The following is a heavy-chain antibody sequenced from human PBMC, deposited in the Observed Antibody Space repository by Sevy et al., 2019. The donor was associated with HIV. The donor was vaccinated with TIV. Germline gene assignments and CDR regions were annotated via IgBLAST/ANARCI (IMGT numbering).Heavy chain of an antibody. V-gene: IGHV3-23*01. J-gene: IGHJ4*02. CDR3: AKDRFYDSSGYHSLIFDY. CDR2: ISGSGGST. CDR1: GFTFSSYA. Sequence: GGSLRLSCAASGFTFSSYAMSWVRQAPGKGLEWVSAISGSGGSTYYADSVKGRFTISRDNSKNTLYLQMNSLRAEDTAVYYCAKDRFYDSSGYHSLIFDYWGQGTLVTVSS. D-gene: IGHD3-22*01.